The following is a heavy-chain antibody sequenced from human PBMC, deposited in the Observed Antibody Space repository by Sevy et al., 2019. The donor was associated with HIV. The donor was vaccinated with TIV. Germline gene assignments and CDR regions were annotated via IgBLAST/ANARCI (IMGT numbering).Heavy chain of an antibody. CDR1: GFLFSSYS. J-gene: IGHJ4*02. V-gene: IGHV3-33*01. CDR3: ARERGYSYGYFDF. CDR2: IWYDGSTK. Sequence: GGSLRLSCAASGFLFSSYSINWVRQAPGKGLEWVAVIWYDGSTKYYAESVKGRFTISRDNSNNTLYLQMNSLRAEDTAVYYCARERGYSYGYFDFWGQGTLVTVSS. D-gene: IGHD5-18*01.